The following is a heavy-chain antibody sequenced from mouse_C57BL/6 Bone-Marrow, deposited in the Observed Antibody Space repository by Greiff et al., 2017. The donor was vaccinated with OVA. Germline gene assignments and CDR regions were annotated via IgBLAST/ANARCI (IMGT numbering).Heavy chain of an antibody. CDR3: ARGTGPLKCYFDY. CDR1: GYTFTNYW. V-gene: IGHV1-63*01. D-gene: IGHD1-3*01. J-gene: IGHJ2*01. CDR2: IYPGGGYT. Sequence: QVQLQQSGAELVRPGTSVKMSCKASGYTFTNYWIGWAKQRPGHGLEWIGDIYPGGGYTNYNEKFKGKATLTADKSSSTAYMQFSSLTSEDSAIYYCARGTGPLKCYFDYWGQGTTLTVSS.